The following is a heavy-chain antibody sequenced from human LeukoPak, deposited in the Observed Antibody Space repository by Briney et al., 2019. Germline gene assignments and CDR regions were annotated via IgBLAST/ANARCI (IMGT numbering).Heavy chain of an antibody. J-gene: IGHJ6*03. V-gene: IGHV1-2*06. CDR3: ARVLVPAAIGYYYYMDV. Sequence: GASVKVSCKASGYTFTSYGISWVRQAPGQGLEWMGRINPNSGGTNYAQKFQGRVTMTRDTSISTAYMELSRLRSDDTAVYYCARVLVPAAIGYYYYMDVWGKGTTVTVSS. CDR2: INPNSGGT. D-gene: IGHD2-2*01. CDR1: GYTFTSYG.